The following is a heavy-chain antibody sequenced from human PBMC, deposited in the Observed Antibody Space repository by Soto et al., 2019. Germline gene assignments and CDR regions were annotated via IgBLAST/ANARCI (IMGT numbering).Heavy chain of an antibody. V-gene: IGHV1-18*01. CDR1: GYTFISYA. D-gene: IGHD3-9*01. J-gene: IGHJ6*02. CDR3: ARDILTRFQWGSATPQKSYYGMEV. CDR2: IRPYDGNT. Sequence: QVQLVQSGPEVKEPGASVKVSCKTSGYTFISYAISWVRQAPGQGLEWLGRIRPYDGNTDFGQNFQGRVFMTRDTSTNKAYMELRRLRSDDTAVYYCARDILTRFQWGSATPQKSYYGMEVWGQGTTVTGTS.